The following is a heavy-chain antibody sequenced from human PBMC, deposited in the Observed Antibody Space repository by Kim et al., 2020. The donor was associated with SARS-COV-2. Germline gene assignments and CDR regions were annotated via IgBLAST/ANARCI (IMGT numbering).Heavy chain of an antibody. V-gene: IGHV7-4-1*02. CDR1: GYTFTSYA. J-gene: IGHJ6*02. CDR3: AREKRGYSYGWPSIYYYGMDV. CDR2: INTNTGNP. Sequence: ASVKVSCKASGYTFTSYAMNWVRQAPGQGLEWMGWINTNTGNPTYAQGFTGRVVFSLDTSVSTAYLQISSLKAEDTAVYYCAREKRGYSYGWPSIYYYGMDVWGQGTTVTVSS. D-gene: IGHD5-18*01.